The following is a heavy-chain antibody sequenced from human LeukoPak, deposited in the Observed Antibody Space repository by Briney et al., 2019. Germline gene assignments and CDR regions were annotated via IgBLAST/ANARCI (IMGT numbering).Heavy chain of an antibody. CDR3: ARNFGGGDSSGPYY. Sequence: GGSLRLSCAASGFPFNDYGMSWVRQAPGKGLEWVSGFNWNGGRTGYADPMKGRFIISRDNAKNSLYLQVNSLRAEDTALYYCARNFGGGDSSGPYYWGEGTLVTVSS. J-gene: IGHJ4*02. D-gene: IGHD3-22*01. V-gene: IGHV3-20*04. CDR2: FNWNGGRT. CDR1: GFPFNDYG.